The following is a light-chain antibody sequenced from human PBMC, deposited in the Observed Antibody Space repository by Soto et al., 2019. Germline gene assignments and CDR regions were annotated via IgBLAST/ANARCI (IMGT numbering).Light chain of an antibody. Sequence: QSALTQPASVSGSPGQSITISCTGTSSDVGGYNYVSWYQQHPGKAPKLIIYEASNRPSGISSRFSGSNPGNTAALTISGLQAEDEAEYYCTSFTGAITLLLFGGGTKLTVL. CDR3: TSFTGAITLLL. V-gene: IGLV2-14*03. CDR2: EAS. CDR1: SSDVGGYNY. J-gene: IGLJ2*01.